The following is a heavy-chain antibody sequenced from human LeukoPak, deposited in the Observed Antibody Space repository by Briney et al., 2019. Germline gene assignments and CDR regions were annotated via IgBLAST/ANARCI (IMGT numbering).Heavy chain of an antibody. V-gene: IGHV1-2*02. D-gene: IGHD7-27*01. CDR1: GYTFTGYY. CDR3: ARAGRLKEYYYYMDV. Sequence: GASVKVSCKASGYTFTGYYMYWVRQAPGQGLEWMGWINPNSGGTNYAQKFQGRVTMTRDTSISTAYMELSRLRSDDTAVYYCARAGRLKEYYYYMDVWGKGTTVTVSS. J-gene: IGHJ6*03. CDR2: INPNSGGT.